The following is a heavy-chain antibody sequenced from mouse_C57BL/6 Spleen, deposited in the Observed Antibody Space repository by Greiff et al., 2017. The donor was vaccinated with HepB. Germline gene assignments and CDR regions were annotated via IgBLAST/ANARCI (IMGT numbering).Heavy chain of an antibody. CDR3: ARPPYYSNDWFAY. CDR1: GYTFTSYW. D-gene: IGHD2-5*01. CDR2: INSSNGGT. Sequence: QVQLQQPGTELVKPGASVKLSCKASGYTFTSYWMHWVKQRPGQGLKWIGNINSSNGGTNYNEKFKSKATLTVDKTSSTAYMQLSSLTSEDSAVYYCARPPYYSNDWFAYWGQGTLVTVSA. J-gene: IGHJ3*01. V-gene: IGHV1-53*01.